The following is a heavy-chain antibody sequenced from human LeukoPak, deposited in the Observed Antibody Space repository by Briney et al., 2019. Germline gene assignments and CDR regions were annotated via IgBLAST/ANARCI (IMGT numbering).Heavy chain of an antibody. Sequence: GESLKISCAASGFTFNYYAMSWVRQAPGKGLEWVSGISDNEGRTYYTDSVKGRFTISRDKTKNTVFLQMHNLRADDTAVYFCARHDSFIPYWGQGALVTVSS. CDR1: GFTFNYYA. CDR3: ARHDSFIPY. J-gene: IGHJ4*02. V-gene: IGHV3-23*01. CDR2: ISDNEGRT. D-gene: IGHD5-18*01.